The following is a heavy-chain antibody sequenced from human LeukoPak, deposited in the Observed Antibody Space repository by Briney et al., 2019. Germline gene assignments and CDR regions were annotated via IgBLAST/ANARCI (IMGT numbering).Heavy chain of an antibody. CDR2: ISWDGGSS. D-gene: IGHD6-19*01. CDR3: AKDPKAVTGTGNIDY. Sequence: GGSLRLSCAASGFTFDDYAMHWVRQAPGKGLEWVSLISWDGGSSYYADSVKGRFTISRDNSKNSLYLQMNSLRAQDTALYYCAKDPKAVTGTGNIDYWGQGTLVTVSS. J-gene: IGHJ4*02. CDR1: GFTFDDYA. V-gene: IGHV3-43D*03.